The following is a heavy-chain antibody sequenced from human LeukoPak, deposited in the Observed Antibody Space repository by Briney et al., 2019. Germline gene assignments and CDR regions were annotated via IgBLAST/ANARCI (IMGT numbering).Heavy chain of an antibody. CDR1: GFTFSIYD. J-gene: IGHJ4*02. V-gene: IGHV3-13*04. CDR3: ARGAAGFDY. D-gene: IGHD6-13*01. Sequence: GGSLRLSCAASGFTFSIYDMHWVRQAAGKGLEWVSGMGKTAGDTYYSGSVKGRFTISREDAENSVYLEMNSLEAGDTAVYYCARGAAGFDYWGQGTLVSVSS. CDR2: MGKTAGDT.